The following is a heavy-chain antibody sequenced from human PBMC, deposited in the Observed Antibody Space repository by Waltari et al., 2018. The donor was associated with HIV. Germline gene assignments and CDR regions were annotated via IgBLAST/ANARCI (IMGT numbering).Heavy chain of an antibody. J-gene: IGHJ4*02. CDR2: IKQDGSEK. CDR1: GFTLSSYW. Sequence: EVQLVESGGGLVQPGGYLRLSCAASGFTLSSYWLSWVRQAPGRGREWVANIKQDGSEKYYVDSVKGRFTISRDNAKNSLYLQMNSLRAEDTAVYYCARDRHYDILTGSYFDYWGQGTLVTVSS. V-gene: IGHV3-7*01. CDR3: ARDRHYDILTGSYFDY. D-gene: IGHD3-9*01.